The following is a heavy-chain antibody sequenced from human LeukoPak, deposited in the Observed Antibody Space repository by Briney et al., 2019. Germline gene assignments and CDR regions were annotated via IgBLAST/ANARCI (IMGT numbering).Heavy chain of an antibody. J-gene: IGHJ4*02. V-gene: IGHV3-30*04. CDR1: GFTFSSYA. D-gene: IGHD3-16*01. Sequence: GSLRLSCAASGFTFSSYAMHWVRQAPGKGLEWVAVISYDGSNKYYADSVKGRFTISRDNSKNTLYLQMNSLRAEDTAVYYCARDPQGDGDYFDYWGQGTLVTVSS. CDR3: ARDPQGDGDYFDY. CDR2: ISYDGSNK.